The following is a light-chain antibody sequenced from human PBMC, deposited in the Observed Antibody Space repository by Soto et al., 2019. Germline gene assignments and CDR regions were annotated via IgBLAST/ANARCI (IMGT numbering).Light chain of an antibody. J-gene: IGLJ1*01. CDR1: SSDAGNYNY. Sequence: QSALTQPASVSGSPGQSITISCTGTSSDAGNYNYVSWYQQYPGRVPKLLIYMVSNRPSGVSNRFSGSKSGNTASLTISGLQAEDEADYYCLSYAGNHIYVFGSGTKVTVL. CDR2: MVS. CDR3: LSYAGNHIYV. V-gene: IGLV2-14*01.